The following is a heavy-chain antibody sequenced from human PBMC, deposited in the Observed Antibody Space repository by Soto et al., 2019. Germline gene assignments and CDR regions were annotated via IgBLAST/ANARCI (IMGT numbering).Heavy chain of an antibody. CDR2: ILPKVGTP. Sequence: QVQLVQSGAEVKKPGSSVKVSCKASGGSLTSFTLTWVRQAPGQGLECVGRILPKVGTPAYAQKFQGRLTITADKPTTTAYMELKSLRSEDTAMYYWARGDDIGALDNWGQGTLVIVSS. V-gene: IGHV1-69*08. J-gene: IGHJ4*02. CDR3: ARGDDIGALDN. CDR1: GGSLTSFT.